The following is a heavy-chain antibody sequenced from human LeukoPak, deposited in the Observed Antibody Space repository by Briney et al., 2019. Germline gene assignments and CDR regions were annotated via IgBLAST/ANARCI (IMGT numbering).Heavy chain of an antibody. CDR2: IYHSGST. Sequence: SETLSLTCTVSGYSISSGYYWGWIRQPPGKGLEWIGSIYHSGSTYYNPSLKSRVTISVDTSKNQFSLKLSSVTAADTAVYYCARDTSYYDILTGSGHYYMDVWGKGTTVTISS. D-gene: IGHD3-9*01. J-gene: IGHJ6*03. CDR1: GYSISSGYY. V-gene: IGHV4-38-2*02. CDR3: ARDTSYYDILTGSGHYYMDV.